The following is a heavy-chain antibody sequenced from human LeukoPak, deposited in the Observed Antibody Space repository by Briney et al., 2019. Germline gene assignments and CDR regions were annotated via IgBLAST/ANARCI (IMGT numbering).Heavy chain of an antibody. D-gene: IGHD3-22*01. J-gene: IGHJ4*02. V-gene: IGHV4-4*02. Sequence: SGTLSLTCSVSGASLENLHWWTWVRQPPGQGTGWIGEVFHSGTTNDNPSLKSRVTMSADKSKNQFSLTLNSVTAADTATYYCARAVGDYMRYGGYFIDSWGQGTLVVVSS. CDR1: GASLENLHW. CDR3: ARAVGDYMRYGGYFIDS. CDR2: VFHSGTT.